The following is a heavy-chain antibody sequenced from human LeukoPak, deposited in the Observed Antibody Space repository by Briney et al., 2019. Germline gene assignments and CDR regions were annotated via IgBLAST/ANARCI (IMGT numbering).Heavy chain of an antibody. D-gene: IGHD2-15*01. CDR2: ISGSGGST. CDR1: GFTFSSYA. V-gene: IGHV3-23*01. Sequence: GGSLRLSCAASGFTFSSYAMSWVRQAPGKGLEWVSGISGSGGSTYYADSVKGRFTISRDNSKNTLYLQMNSLRAEDTAVYYCAKLSIVVVVAATWWFDPWGQGTLVTVSS. CDR3: AKLSIVVVVAATWWFDP. J-gene: IGHJ5*02.